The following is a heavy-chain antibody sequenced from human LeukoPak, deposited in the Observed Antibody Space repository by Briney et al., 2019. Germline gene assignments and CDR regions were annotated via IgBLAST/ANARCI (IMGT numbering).Heavy chain of an antibody. CDR1: GFTFSSYS. CDR2: ISSSSSYI. Sequence: GGSLRLSCAASGFTFSSYSMNWVRQAPGKGLEWVSSISSSSSYIYYADSVKGRFTISRDNAKNSLYLQMNSLRAEDTAVYYCARYPSRSSGWPYYFDYWGQGTLFTVSS. V-gene: IGHV3-21*01. D-gene: IGHD6-19*01. J-gene: IGHJ4*02. CDR3: ARYPSRSSGWPYYFDY.